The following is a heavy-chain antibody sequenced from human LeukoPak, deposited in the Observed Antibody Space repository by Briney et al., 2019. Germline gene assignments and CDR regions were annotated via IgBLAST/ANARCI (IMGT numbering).Heavy chain of an antibody. Sequence: PGGSLRLSCAASGFTFSSYWMHWVRQAPGKGPVWLARINSDGYSISYADFVKGRFTISRDNAKKTLYLQMNTLRAEDTAMYYCARAVAEAGTDSWGQGTLVTVSS. CDR1: GFTFSSYW. D-gene: IGHD6-19*01. V-gene: IGHV3-74*01. J-gene: IGHJ4*02. CDR3: ARAVAEAGTDS. CDR2: INSDGYSI.